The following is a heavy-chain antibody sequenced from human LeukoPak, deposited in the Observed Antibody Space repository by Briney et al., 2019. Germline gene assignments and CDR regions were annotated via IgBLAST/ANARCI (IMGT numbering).Heavy chain of an antibody. CDR3: AKDLRGLRYFGWLLFDWFDP. J-gene: IGHJ5*02. Sequence: GGSLRLSCAASGFTFSSYAMSWVRQAPGKGLEWVSAISGSGGSTYYADSVKGRFTISRDNSKNTLYLQMNSLRAVDTAVYYCAKDLRGLRYFGWLLFDWFDPWGQGTLVTVSS. V-gene: IGHV3-23*01. D-gene: IGHD3-9*01. CDR2: ISGSGGST. CDR1: GFTFSSYA.